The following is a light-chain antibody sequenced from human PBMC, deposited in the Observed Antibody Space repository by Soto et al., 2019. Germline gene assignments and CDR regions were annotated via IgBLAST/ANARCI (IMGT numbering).Light chain of an antibody. CDR1: QNIDNC. J-gene: IGKJ1*01. Sequence: DIQMIQSPSSLSASVGDRVTITCRASQNIDNCLSWYQQKPGKAPELLIYAASLLQSGVPSRFSGSGSGTEFTLTISSLQREDVATYHCLHTYSAPQTFGQGTRVEIK. CDR3: LHTYSAPQT. V-gene: IGKV1-39*01. CDR2: AAS.